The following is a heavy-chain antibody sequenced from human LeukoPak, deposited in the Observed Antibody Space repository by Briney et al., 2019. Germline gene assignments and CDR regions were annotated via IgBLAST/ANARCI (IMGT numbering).Heavy chain of an antibody. Sequence: SVKVSCKASGGTFSSYAISWVRQAPGQGLEWMGRIIPILGIANYAQKFQGRVTITADKSTSTAYMELSSLRSEDTAVYYCATALITMVRGVRRPGAFDIWGQGTMVTVSS. CDR2: IIPILGIA. CDR3: ATALITMVRGVRRPGAFDI. D-gene: IGHD3-10*01. V-gene: IGHV1-69*04. J-gene: IGHJ3*02. CDR1: GGTFSSYA.